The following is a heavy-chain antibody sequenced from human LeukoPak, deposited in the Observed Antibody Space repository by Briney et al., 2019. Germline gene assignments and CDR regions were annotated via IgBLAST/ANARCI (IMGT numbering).Heavy chain of an antibody. CDR3: ARLRYGRGAFDI. V-gene: IGHV3-48*03. D-gene: IGHD4-17*01. J-gene: IGHJ3*02. CDR2: ISSSGSTI. Sequence: PGGSLGLSCAASGFTFSSYEMNWVRQAPGKGLEWVSYISSSGSTIYYADSVKGRFTISRDNAKNLLYLQMNSLRAEDTAVYYCARLRYGRGAFDIWGQGTMVTVSS. CDR1: GFTFSSYE.